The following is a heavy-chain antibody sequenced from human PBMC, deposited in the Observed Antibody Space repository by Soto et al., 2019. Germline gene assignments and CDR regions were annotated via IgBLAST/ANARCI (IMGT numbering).Heavy chain of an antibody. CDR3: ARRNSELKESVFDI. CDR2: IYSTGNT. Sequence: SETLSLTCTVSGDSIRSSSYWGWIRQPPGKGLEWIGSIYSTGNTYYNPSLNSQVTISADMSKNQFSLNLTSVTAADTAVYYWARRNSELKESVFDIGGLGTRVTVPS. J-gene: IGHJ3*02. V-gene: IGHV4-39*01. CDR1: GDSIRSSSY. D-gene: IGHD2-21*01.